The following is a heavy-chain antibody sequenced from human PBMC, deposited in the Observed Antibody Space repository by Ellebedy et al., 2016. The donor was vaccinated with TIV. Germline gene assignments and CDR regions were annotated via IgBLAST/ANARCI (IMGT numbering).Heavy chain of an antibody. CDR3: ARGETHSYDSRGYYRDALDI. V-gene: IGHV3-11*01. J-gene: IGHJ3*02. Sequence: GGSLRLSCAASGFNLSGYYISWIRQAPGKGLEWISYISNNNSGSAIYYADSVKGRFTISRDNAKNSVYLQMNSLRAEDTAVYYCARGETHSYDSRGYYRDALDIWGQGTMVTVSS. D-gene: IGHD3-22*01. CDR2: ISNNNSGSAI. CDR1: GFNLSGYY.